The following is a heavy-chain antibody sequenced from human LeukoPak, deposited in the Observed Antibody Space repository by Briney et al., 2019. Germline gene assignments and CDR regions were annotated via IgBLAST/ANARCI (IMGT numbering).Heavy chain of an antibody. Sequence: ASVKVSCKASGHTFTGYYIHWVRQATGQGLEWMGWMNPNSGNTGYAQKFQGRVTMTRNTSISTAYMELSSLRSEDTAVYYCARGRGGAALSSSWARDYYYYYGMDVWGQGTTVTVSS. D-gene: IGHD6-13*01. CDR1: GHTFTGYY. J-gene: IGHJ6*02. CDR3: ARGRGGAALSSSWARDYYYYYGMDV. CDR2: MNPNSGNT. V-gene: IGHV1-8*02.